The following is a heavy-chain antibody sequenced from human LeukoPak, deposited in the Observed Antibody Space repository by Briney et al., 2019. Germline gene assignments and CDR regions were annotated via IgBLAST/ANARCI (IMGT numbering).Heavy chain of an antibody. CDR3: AGAPAGSLKWQSPLDY. D-gene: IGHD5-12*01. CDR1: GGSISSSSYY. Sequence: SETLSLTCTVSGGSISSSSYYWSWVRQPAGKGLEWIVRIYASGSTNYNPSLMSRVTISLDTSKNQLSLKLTSVTAADTAVYYCAGAPAGSLKWQSPLDYWGQGTLVTVSS. J-gene: IGHJ4*02. CDR2: IYASGST. V-gene: IGHV4-61*02.